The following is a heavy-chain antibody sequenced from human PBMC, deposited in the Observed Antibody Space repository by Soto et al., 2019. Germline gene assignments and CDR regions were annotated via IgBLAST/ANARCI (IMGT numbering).Heavy chain of an antibody. J-gene: IGHJ6*03. CDR1: GYTFTSYD. CDR2: MNPNSGNT. V-gene: IGHV1-8*01. Sequence: ASVKVSCKASGYTFTSYDINWVRQATGQGLEWMGWMNPNSGNTGYAQKFQGRVTMTRNTSISTAYMELSSLRSEDTAVYYCARGNIAVDYYYMDVWGKGTTVTVSS. CDR3: ARGNIAVDYYYMDV. D-gene: IGHD6-19*01.